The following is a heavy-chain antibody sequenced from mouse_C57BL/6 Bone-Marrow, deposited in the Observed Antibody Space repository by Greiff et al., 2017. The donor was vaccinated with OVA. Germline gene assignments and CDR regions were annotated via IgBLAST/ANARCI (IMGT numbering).Heavy chain of an antibody. CDR1: GFTFSDYG. D-gene: IGHD1-1*01. J-gene: IGHJ3*01. CDR3: ATAITTVVPYAY. CDR2: ISSGSSTI. Sequence: EVKLVESGGGLVKPGGSLKLSCAASGFTFSDYGMHWVRQAPEKGLEWVAYISSGSSTIYYADTVKGRFTISRDNAKNTLFLQMTSLRSEETAMYYCATAITTVVPYAYWGQGTLVTVSA. V-gene: IGHV5-17*01.